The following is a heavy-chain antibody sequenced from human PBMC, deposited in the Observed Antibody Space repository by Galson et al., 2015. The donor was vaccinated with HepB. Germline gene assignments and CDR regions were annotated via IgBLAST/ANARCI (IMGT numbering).Heavy chain of an antibody. J-gene: IGHJ3*01. D-gene: IGHD2-2*01. V-gene: IGHV3-7*01. CDR1: GLTFSNYC. CDR2: IKQDGTEK. CDR3: ARDVVVTVLGSFDV. Sequence: SLRLSCAASGLTFSNYCMTWVRQAPGKGLEWVASIKQDGTEKYYVDSVKGRFTISRDNAKNSQYLQMNSLRAEDTAVYYCARDVVVTVLGSFDVWGQGTMVTVPS.